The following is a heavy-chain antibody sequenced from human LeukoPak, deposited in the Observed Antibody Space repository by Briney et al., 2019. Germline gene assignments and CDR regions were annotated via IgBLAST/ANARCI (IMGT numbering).Heavy chain of an antibody. J-gene: IGHJ4*02. CDR2: ITGGGDSA. Sequence: GGSLRLSCAASGFTFSDYYMSWIRQAPGKGLEWVSIITGGGDSAYLADSVKGRFTISRDNSKSTLYLQMNSLRAEDTAIYYCAARSYDILTGFDFWGQGTLVTVSS. CDR1: GFTFSDYY. CDR3: AARSYDILTGFDF. V-gene: IGHV3-23*01. D-gene: IGHD3-9*01.